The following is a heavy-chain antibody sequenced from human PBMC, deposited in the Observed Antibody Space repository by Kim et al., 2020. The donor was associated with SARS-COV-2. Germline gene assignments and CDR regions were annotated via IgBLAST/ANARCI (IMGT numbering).Heavy chain of an antibody. CDR1: GGSISSYY. CDR2: IYYSGST. V-gene: IGHV4-59*08. Sequence: SETLSLTCTVSGGSISSYYWSWIRQPPGKGLEWIGYIYYSGSTNYNPSLKSRVTISVDTSKNQFSLKLSSVTAADTAVYYCARAKGGSGSYSFDYWGQGTLVTVSS. J-gene: IGHJ4*02. CDR3: ARAKGGSGSYSFDY. D-gene: IGHD3-10*01.